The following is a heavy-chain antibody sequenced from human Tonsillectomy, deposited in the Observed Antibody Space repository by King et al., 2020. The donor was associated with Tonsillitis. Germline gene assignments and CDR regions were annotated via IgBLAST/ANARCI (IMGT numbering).Heavy chain of an antibody. Sequence: VQLVESGGGLVQPGGSLRLSCAASGFTFSTYWLTWVRQAPGKGLEWVANINRDGSETYYVDSVKGRFTVSRDNAKNSLYLQMNSLRAEDTAIYYCARDSSPALSGSWYDAFDIWGQETMVTVSS. CDR2: INRDGSET. CDR1: GFTFSTYW. J-gene: IGHJ3*02. V-gene: IGHV3-7*01. CDR3: ARDSSPALSGSWYDAFDI. D-gene: IGHD2-15*01.